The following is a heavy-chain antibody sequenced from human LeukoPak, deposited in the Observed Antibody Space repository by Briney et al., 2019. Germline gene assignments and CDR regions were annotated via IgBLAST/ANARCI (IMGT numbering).Heavy chain of an antibody. CDR3: ARSQRITMVRGVIKAFDY. V-gene: IGHV4-39*01. J-gene: IGHJ4*02. CDR2: IYYSGST. CDR1: GGSISSSSYY. Sequence: SETLSLTCTVSGGSISSSSYYWDWIRQPPGKGLEWIGSIYYSGSTYYNPSLKSRVTISVDTSKNQFSLKLSSVTAADTAVYYCARSQRITMVRGVIKAFDYWGQGTLVTVSS. D-gene: IGHD3-10*01.